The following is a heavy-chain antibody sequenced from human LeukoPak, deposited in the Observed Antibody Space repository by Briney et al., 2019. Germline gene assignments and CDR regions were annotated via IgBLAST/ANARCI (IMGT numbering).Heavy chain of an antibody. CDR2: INPNSGGT. J-gene: IGHJ5*02. V-gene: IGHV1-2*02. CDR3: ARESGSFCLFDP. D-gene: IGHD3-10*01. CDR1: GYTFTGYY. Sequence: GASVKVSCKASGYTFTGYYLHWVRQAPGQGLEWMGWINPNSGGTNYAQKFQGRVTMTRDTPISTAYMELSRLRSDDTAVYYCARESGSFCLFDPWGQGTLVTVSS.